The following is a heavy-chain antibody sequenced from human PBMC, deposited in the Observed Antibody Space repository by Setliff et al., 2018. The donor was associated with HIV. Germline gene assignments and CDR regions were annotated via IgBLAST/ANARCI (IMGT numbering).Heavy chain of an antibody. CDR1: GVSINSGDYF. CDR2: ISYRGTT. J-gene: IGHJ4*02. D-gene: IGHD4-4*01. V-gene: IGHV4-31*03. Sequence: SESLSLTCTVSGVSINSGDYFWSWVRQHPGKGLEWIGYISYRGTTYYNPSFKSRVTMSMDTSKNQVSLKLTSVTAADTAVHFCARLQKLDDIYYLDDWGQGTLVTVSS. CDR3: ARLQKLDDIYYLDD.